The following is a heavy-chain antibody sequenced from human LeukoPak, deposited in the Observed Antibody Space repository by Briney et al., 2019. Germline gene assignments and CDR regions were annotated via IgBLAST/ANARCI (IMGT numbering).Heavy chain of an antibody. D-gene: IGHD1-26*01. CDR3: ARDPYSGSYGNYYYYFMDV. Sequence: GGSLRLTCAASGFTFSSYNMNWVRQAPGKGLEWVSSITSGSSYIYYADSVKGRFTISRDNAKNSLYLQMNSLRAEDTAVYYCARDPYSGSYGNYYYYFMDVWGKGTTVTISS. J-gene: IGHJ6*03. CDR2: ITSGSSYI. CDR1: GFTFSSYN. V-gene: IGHV3-21*01.